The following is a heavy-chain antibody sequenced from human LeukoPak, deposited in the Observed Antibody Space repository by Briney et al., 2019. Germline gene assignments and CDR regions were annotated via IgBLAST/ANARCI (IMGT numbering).Heavy chain of an antibody. D-gene: IGHD1-14*01. V-gene: IGHV3-53*01. Sequence: GGSLRLSCSASGLTVNSKYMSWVRQAPGKGLEWVSIIYSGGSTNYADSVKGRFTISRDNSKNTVYLQMNSLRAEDTAVYYCTGDVYQHWGQGTLVTVSS. CDR3: TGDVYQH. CDR1: GLTVNSKY. J-gene: IGHJ1*01. CDR2: IYSGGST.